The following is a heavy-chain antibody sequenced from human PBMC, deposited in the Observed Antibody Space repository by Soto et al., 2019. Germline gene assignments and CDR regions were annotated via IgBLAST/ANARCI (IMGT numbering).Heavy chain of an antibody. CDR3: VRDQQWLLPVPLNFDY. CDR2: ISAFNGET. D-gene: IGHD6-19*01. V-gene: IGHV1-18*01. Sequence: ASVKVSCKASGFTFSDYGFSWVRQAPGRGLEWMGWISAFNGETNYTQKSEGRVAMTTDAATTTAYMELRSLTVDDTAVYYCVRDQQWLLPVPLNFDYWGQGTVVTDS. J-gene: IGHJ4*02. CDR1: GFTFSDYG.